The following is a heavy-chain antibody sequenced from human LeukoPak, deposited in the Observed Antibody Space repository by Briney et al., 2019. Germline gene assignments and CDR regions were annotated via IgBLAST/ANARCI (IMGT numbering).Heavy chain of an antibody. J-gene: IGHJ6*03. CDR3: ARVYSSSVGDYMDV. V-gene: IGHV1-2*02. CDR2: INPNSGGT. D-gene: IGHD6-6*01. CDR1: GYTFTGYY. Sequence: ASVKVSCKASGYTFTGYYMHWVRQAPGQGLEWMGWINPNSGGTNYAQKFQGRVTMTRDTSISTAYMELSSLRSEDTAVYYCARVYSSSVGDYMDVWGKGTTVTVSS.